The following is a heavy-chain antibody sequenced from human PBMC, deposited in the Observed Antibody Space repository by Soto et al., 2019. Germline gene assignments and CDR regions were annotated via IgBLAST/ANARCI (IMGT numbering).Heavy chain of an antibody. J-gene: IGHJ3*02. Sequence: PSETLSLTCAVSGGSISSSNWWSWVRQPPGKGLEWIGEMYHSGSTNYKPSLRSRVTISVDKSKNQFSLKLSSVTAADTAVYYCARLREAPNDAFDIWGQGTMVT. CDR3: ARLREAPNDAFDI. CDR1: GGSISSSNW. CDR2: MYHSGST. V-gene: IGHV4-4*02.